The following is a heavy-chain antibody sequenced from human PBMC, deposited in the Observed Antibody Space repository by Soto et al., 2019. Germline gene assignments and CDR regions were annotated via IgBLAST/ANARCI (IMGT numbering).Heavy chain of an antibody. D-gene: IGHD4-17*01. CDR1: GYTFTGHY. V-gene: IGHV1-2*02. Sequence: ASVKVSCKASGYTFTGHYIHWVRQAPEQGPEWMGEIGPESGATRYAQRFQGRVTISRDNSKNTLYLQMNSLRTEDTGVYYCARSQQTTVTSPLADPWGQGTLVTVSS. CDR2: IGPESGAT. CDR3: ARSQQTTVTSPLADP. J-gene: IGHJ5*02.